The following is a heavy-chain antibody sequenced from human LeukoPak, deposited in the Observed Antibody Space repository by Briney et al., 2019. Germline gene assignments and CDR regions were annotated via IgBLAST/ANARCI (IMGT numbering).Heavy chain of an antibody. CDR1: GFTFSSYG. J-gene: IGHJ5*02. V-gene: IGHV3-30*18. D-gene: IGHD3-3*01. Sequence: GGSLRLSCAASGFTFSSYGMHWVRQAPGKGLEWVAVISYDGSNKYYADSVKGRFTISRGNSKNTLYLQMNSLRAEDTAVYYCAKGLLHDPSWFDPWGQGTLVTVSS. CDR3: AKGLLHDPSWFDP. CDR2: ISYDGSNK.